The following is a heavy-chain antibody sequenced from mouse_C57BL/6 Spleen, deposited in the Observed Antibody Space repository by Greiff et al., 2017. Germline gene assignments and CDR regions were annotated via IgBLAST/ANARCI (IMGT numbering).Heavy chain of an antibody. J-gene: IGHJ1*03. V-gene: IGHV1-76*01. Sequence: QVQLQQSGAELVRPGASVKLSCKASGYTFTDYYINWVKQRPGQGLEWIARIYPGSGNTYYNEKFKGKATLTAEKSSSTAYMQLSSLTSEDSAVYFCASGDYGSPYEGYFDVWGTGTTVTVSS. CDR2: IYPGSGNT. CDR1: GYTFTDYY. CDR3: ASGDYGSPYEGYFDV. D-gene: IGHD1-1*01.